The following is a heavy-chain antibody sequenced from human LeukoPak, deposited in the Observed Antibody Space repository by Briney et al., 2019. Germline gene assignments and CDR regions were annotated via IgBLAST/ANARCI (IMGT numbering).Heavy chain of an antibody. V-gene: IGHV4-59*01. D-gene: IGHD3-10*01. Sequence: PSETLSLTCTVSGGSMNYYYWSWIRQPPGKGLEWIGYIYSSGYPNRDTKYNPSLESRVTISIDSSTSHFSLKLSSVTAPDTAIYYCARVVVGEPGAWGYYFDYWGQGTLVTVSS. CDR3: ARVVVGEPGAWGYYFDY. CDR2: IYSSGYPNRDT. J-gene: IGHJ4*02. CDR1: GGSMNYYY.